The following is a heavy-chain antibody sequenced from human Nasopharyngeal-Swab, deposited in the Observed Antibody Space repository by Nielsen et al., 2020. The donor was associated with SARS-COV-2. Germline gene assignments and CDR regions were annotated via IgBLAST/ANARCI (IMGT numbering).Heavy chain of an antibody. Sequence: GGSLRLSCAASGLGFSNYEMNWVPQAPGKGLEGISYISTTTATIYYADSVKGRFTISRDNAKNSLYLQMNSLRAEDTAVYYCAREVPYSGHDDAFDIWGQGTMVTVSA. CDR1: GLGFSNYE. D-gene: IGHD5-12*01. J-gene: IGHJ3*02. CDR3: AREVPYSGHDDAFDI. CDR2: ISTTTATI. V-gene: IGHV3-48*03.